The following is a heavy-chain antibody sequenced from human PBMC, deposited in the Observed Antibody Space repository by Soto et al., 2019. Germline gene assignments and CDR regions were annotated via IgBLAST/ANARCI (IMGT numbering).Heavy chain of an antibody. D-gene: IGHD5-18*01. CDR2: IYSGGST. Sequence: PGGSLRLSCAASGFTVSSNYMSWVRQAPGKGLEWVSVIYSGGSTYYADSVKGRFTISRDNSKNTLYLQMNSLRAEDTAVYYCARVTEGYSYAYYMDVWGKGTTVTVSS. CDR3: ARVTEGYSYAYYMDV. V-gene: IGHV3-66*01. J-gene: IGHJ6*03. CDR1: GFTVSSNY.